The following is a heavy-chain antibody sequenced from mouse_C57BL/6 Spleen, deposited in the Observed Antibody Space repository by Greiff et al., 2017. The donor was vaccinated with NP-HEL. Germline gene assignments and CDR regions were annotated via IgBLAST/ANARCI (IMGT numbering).Heavy chain of an antibody. J-gene: IGHJ2*01. Sequence: EVQLQQSGAELVKPGASVKLSCTASSFNIKDYYMHWVKQRTEQGLEWIGRIDPEDGDTKYAPKFQGKATITADTSSNTAYLQLSSLTSEDTAVYYCARPTSYGSSLDYWGQGTTLTVSS. CDR2: IDPEDGDT. V-gene: IGHV14-2*01. D-gene: IGHD1-1*01. CDR3: ARPTSYGSSLDY. CDR1: SFNIKDYY.